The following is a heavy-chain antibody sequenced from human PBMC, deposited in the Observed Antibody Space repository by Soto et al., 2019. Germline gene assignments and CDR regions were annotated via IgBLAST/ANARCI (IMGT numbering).Heavy chain of an antibody. CDR2: IIPIFGTA. D-gene: IGHD5-18*01. V-gene: IGHV1-69*01. CDR3: ARMEGYSYGYYFDY. CDR1: GGTFSSYA. J-gene: IGHJ4*02. Sequence: QVQLVQSGAEVKKPGSSVKVACKASGGTFSSYAISWVRQAPGQGLEWMGGIIPIFGTANYAQKFQGRVTITADDSTSTAYMELSSLRSEDTAVYYSARMEGYSYGYYFDYWGQGTLVTVSS.